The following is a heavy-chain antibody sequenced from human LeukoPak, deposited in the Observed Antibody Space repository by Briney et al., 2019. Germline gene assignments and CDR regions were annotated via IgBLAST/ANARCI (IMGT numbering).Heavy chain of an antibody. V-gene: IGHV3-9*01. CDR3: AKDRSSRGDYVRGYFDY. CDR1: GFTFDDYA. CDR2: ISWNSGSI. D-gene: IGHD2-21*02. Sequence: GGSLRLSCAASGFTFDDYAMHWVWQAPGKGLEWVSGISWNSGSIGYADSVKGRFTISRDNAKNSLYLQMNSLRAEDTALYYCAKDRSSRGDYVRGYFDYWGQGTLVTVSS. J-gene: IGHJ4*02.